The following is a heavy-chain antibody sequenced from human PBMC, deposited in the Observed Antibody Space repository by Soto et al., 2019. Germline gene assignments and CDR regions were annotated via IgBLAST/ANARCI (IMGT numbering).Heavy chain of an antibody. D-gene: IGHD1-26*01. CDR2: INHRGST. J-gene: IGHJ4*02. CDR3: ASPREGATRWPFDY. Sequence: QVQLQQWGAGLLKPSETLSLTCAVYGGSFSGYYWSWIRQPPGKGLEWIGEINHRGSTNYNPSLKSRVTISVDSAKSRFSLKLSAVTAAGTAVYYCASPREGATRWPFDYWGQGTLVTVSS. V-gene: IGHV4-34*01. CDR1: GGSFSGYY.